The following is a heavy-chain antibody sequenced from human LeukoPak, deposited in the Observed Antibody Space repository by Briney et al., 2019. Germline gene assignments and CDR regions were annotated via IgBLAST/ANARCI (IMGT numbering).Heavy chain of an antibody. CDR2: ISSSSSYI. CDR1: GFTFSSYS. Sequence: GGSLRLSCAASGFTFSSYSMNWVRQAPGKGLEWVSSISSSSSYIYYAGSVKGRFTTSRDNAKNSLYLQMNSLRAEDTAVYYCARDASPYYYYGMDVWGQGTTVTVSS. CDR3: ARDASPYYYYGMDV. V-gene: IGHV3-21*01. J-gene: IGHJ6*02.